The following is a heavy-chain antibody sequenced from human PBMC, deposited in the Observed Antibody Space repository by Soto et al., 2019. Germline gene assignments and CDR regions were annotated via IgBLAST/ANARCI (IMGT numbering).Heavy chain of an antibody. J-gene: IGHJ5*02. V-gene: IGHV1-18*04. D-gene: IGHD3-10*01. CDR1: GYTFTGYY. CDR3: ARVRGRPGWFDP. Sequence: GASVKVSCTASGYTFTGYYMHWVRQAPGQGLEWMGWISAYNGNTNYAQKLQGRVTMTTDTSTSTAYMELRSLRSDDTAVYYCARVRGRPGWFDPWGQGTLVTVSS. CDR2: ISAYNGNT.